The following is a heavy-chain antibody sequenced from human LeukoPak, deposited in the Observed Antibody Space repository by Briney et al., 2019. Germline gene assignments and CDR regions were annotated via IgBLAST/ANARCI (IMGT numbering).Heavy chain of an antibody. CDR2: INPRAGTT. J-gene: IGHJ3*02. Sequence: VSVKVSCKASGYSFTTNYMHWVRQAPGQGLEWMGVINPRAGTTSYAQKFQGRVTMTRDTSTSTVYMELSSPRSEDTAVYYCARSGGWHDAFDIWGQGTMVTVSS. CDR3: ARSGGWHDAFDI. V-gene: IGHV1-46*01. D-gene: IGHD3-10*01. CDR1: GYSFTTNY.